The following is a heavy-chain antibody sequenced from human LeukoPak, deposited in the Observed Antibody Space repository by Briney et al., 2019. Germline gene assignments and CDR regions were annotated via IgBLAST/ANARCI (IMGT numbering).Heavy chain of an antibody. V-gene: IGHV4-39*07. D-gene: IGHD2-15*01. CDR2: IYYSGST. CDR1: GDSISSNSFY. CDR3: ARHNNIYCSGGSCYSGWFDP. J-gene: IGHJ5*02. Sequence: SETLSLTCTVSGDSISSNSFYWGWIRQPPGKGLEWIGSIYYSGSTYYNPSLKSRVTISVDTSKNQFSLKLSSVTAADTAVYYCARHNNIYCSGGSCYSGWFDPWGQGTLVTVSS.